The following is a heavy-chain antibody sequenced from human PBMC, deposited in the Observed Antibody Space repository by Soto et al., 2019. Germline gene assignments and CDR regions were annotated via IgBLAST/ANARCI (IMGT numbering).Heavy chain of an antibody. J-gene: IGHJ3*02. V-gene: IGHV5-51*01. Sequence: GESLKIYCKGSGYSFTSYCIGWVGQMSGKGLEWMRIIYPGDSDTRYSPSFQGQVTISADKSISTAYLQWSSLKASDTAMYYCSRQYCGGDCYSPGLFDIWGQGTMVTVSS. CDR2: IYPGDSDT. D-gene: IGHD2-21*02. CDR3: SRQYCGGDCYSPGLFDI. CDR1: GYSFTSYC.